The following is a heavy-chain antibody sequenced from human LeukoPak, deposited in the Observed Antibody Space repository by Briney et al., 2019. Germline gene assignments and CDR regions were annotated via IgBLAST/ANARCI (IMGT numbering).Heavy chain of an antibody. J-gene: IGHJ4*02. Sequence: PGGSLRLSCAASGFTFSSYSMNWVRQAPGKGLEWVSSISSSSSYIYYADSVKGRFTISRDNAKNSLYPQMNSLRAEDTAVYYCARVSVGATTYWGQGTLVTVSS. V-gene: IGHV3-21*01. CDR3: ARVSVGATTY. CDR2: ISSSSSYI. D-gene: IGHD1-26*01. CDR1: GFTFSSYS.